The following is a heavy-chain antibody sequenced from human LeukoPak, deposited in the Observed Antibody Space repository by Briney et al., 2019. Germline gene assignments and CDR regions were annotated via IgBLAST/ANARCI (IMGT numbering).Heavy chain of an antibody. Sequence: PGGSLRLSCAASGIIFSSDAMTWVRQAPGKGLEWVSAISGSGGSTYYADSVKGRFTISRDNSKNTLYLQMNSLRAEDTAVYYCAKSLAAAGFWGQGTLVTVSS. D-gene: IGHD6-13*01. J-gene: IGHJ4*02. CDR1: GIIFSSDA. CDR2: ISGSGGST. CDR3: AKSLAAAGF. V-gene: IGHV3-23*01.